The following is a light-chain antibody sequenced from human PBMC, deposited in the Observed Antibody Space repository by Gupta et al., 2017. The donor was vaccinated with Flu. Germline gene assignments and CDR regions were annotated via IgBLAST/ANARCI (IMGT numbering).Light chain of an antibody. CDR2: AAS. J-gene: IGKJ3*01. V-gene: IGKV1-39*01. Sequence: DIQLTQSPSSLSASVGDRVTMTCRAGQSISSFLNWYQHEPGKAPKLLIYAASGLQRGVPSRFSGSGSGTHFTLTITSLQPEDLGTYYCQQSCSSPFTFGPGTKLEI. CDR3: QQSCSSPFT. CDR1: QSISSF.